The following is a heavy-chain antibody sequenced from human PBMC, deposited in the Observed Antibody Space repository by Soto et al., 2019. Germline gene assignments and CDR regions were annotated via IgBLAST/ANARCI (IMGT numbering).Heavy chain of an antibody. CDR1: GFTFSRYS. CDR3: ARDSEDLTSNFDY. Sequence: GGSLRLSCAASGFTFSRYSMNWVRQAPGKGLEWVSSISSTTNYIYYGDSVKGRFTISRDNAKNSLYLEMNSLRAEDTAVYYCARDSEDLTSNFDYWGQGTLVTVSS. V-gene: IGHV3-21*06. J-gene: IGHJ4*02. CDR2: ISSTTNYI.